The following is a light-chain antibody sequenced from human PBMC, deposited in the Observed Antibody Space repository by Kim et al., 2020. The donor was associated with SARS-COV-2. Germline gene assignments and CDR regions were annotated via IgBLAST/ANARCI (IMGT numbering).Light chain of an antibody. CDR2: LNSDGSH. CDR3: QTWGTGIVV. Sequence: ASGKLTCTLSSGHSSYAIAWHQQQPEKGPRYLMKLNSDGSHSKGDGIPDRFSGSSSGAERYLTISSLQSEDEADYYCQTWGTGIVVFGGGTKLTVL. J-gene: IGLJ2*01. V-gene: IGLV4-69*01. CDR1: SGHSSYA.